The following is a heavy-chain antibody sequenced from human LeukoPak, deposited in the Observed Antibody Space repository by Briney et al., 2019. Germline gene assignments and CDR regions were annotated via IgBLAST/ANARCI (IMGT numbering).Heavy chain of an antibody. Sequence: ASVKVSCKTSGYTFTDHYIHWVRQAPGQGLEWMGWIHPNRGGTEHEQKFQGRVTMTRDTSISTAYMELSRLRSDDTAVYYCARISLTNDYWGQGTLVTVSS. CDR1: GYTFTDHY. CDR3: ARISLTNDY. CDR2: IHPNRGGT. V-gene: IGHV1-2*02. J-gene: IGHJ4*02.